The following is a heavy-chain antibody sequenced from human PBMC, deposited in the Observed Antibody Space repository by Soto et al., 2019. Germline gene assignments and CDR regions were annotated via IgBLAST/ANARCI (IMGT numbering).Heavy chain of an antibody. CDR1: GFTFSSYA. V-gene: IGHV3-30-3*01. Sequence: GGSLRLSCAASGFTFSSYAMHWVRQAPGKGLEWVAVISYDGSNKYYADSVKGRFTISRDNSKNTLYLQMNSLRAEDTAVYYCARDHSYGSAAVPHLFDYWGQGTLVTVSS. D-gene: IGHD5-18*01. CDR3: ARDHSYGSAAVPHLFDY. J-gene: IGHJ4*02. CDR2: ISYDGSNK.